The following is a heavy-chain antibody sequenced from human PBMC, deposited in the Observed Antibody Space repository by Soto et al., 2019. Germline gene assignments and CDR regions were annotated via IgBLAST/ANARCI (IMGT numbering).Heavy chain of an antibody. CDR2: INSGGSST. CDR1: GFTFSSYW. Sequence: GGSLRLSCAASGFTFSSYWMHWVRQAPGKGLVWVSRINSGGSSTSYADSVKGRFTISRDNAKNTLYLQMNRLRAEDTAVYYFVKDEYQLPNTTDYWGPGTLVTVSS. D-gene: IGHD2-2*01. V-gene: IGHV3-74*01. J-gene: IGHJ4*02. CDR3: VKDEYQLPNTTDY.